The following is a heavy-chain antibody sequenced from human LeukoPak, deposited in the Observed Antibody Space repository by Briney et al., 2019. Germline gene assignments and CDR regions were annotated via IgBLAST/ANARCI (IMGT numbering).Heavy chain of an antibody. V-gene: IGHV4-59*01. J-gene: IGHJ4*02. CDR3: ARGGVLKSVDY. CDR1: GGSISRYY. CDR2: ISYSGST. Sequence: SETLSLTCTVSGGSISRYYWAWIRQPPGKGLEWVGSISYSGSTTYNPSLKSRVTISVDTSKNQFSLRLSSVTAADTAVYYCARGGVLKSVDYWGQGTLVTVSS. D-gene: IGHD3-16*01.